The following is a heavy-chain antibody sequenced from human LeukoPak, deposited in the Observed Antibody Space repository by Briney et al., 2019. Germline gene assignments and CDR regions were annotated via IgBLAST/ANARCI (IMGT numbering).Heavy chain of an antibody. J-gene: IGHJ4*02. D-gene: IGHD3-22*01. CDR2: TSYDGSNK. CDR1: GFTLKNYG. V-gene: IGHV3-30*18. Sequence: GGSLRLSCAASGFTLKNYGMHWVRQAPGKGLEWVAVTSYDGSNKYYGDSVKGRFAISRDNSKNTLYLQMNSLRAEDTAVYYCAKGYDSRGYYPHFDYWGQGTLVTVSS. CDR3: AKGYDSRGYYPHFDY.